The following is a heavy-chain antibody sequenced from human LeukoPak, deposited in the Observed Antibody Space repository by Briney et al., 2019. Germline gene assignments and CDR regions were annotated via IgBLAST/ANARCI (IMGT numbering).Heavy chain of an antibody. D-gene: IGHD4-23*01. J-gene: IGHJ6*02. CDR1: GFTVSSNY. CDR2: IYSGGST. CDR3: ASRGNSPAYYYYGMDV. V-gene: IGHV3-53*01. Sequence: PGGSLRLSCAASGFTVSSNYMSWVRQAPGKGLEWVSVIYSGGSTYYAGSVKGRFTISRDNSKNTLYLQMNSLRAEDTAVYYCASRGNSPAYYYYGMDVWGQGTTVTVSS.